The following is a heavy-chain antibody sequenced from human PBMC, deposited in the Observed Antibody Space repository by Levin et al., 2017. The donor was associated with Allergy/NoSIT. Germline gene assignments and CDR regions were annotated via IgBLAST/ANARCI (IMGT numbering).Heavy chain of an antibody. CDR3: AKDRGSSWREYFQH. D-gene: IGHD6-13*01. Sequence: GGSLRLSCAASGFTFSSYAMSWVRQAPGKGLEWVSTVSGSGDSTYYADSVKGRFTISRDKSKNTLYLQMNSLRAEDTAVYYCAKDRGSSWREYFQHWGQGTLVTVSS. CDR2: VSGSGDST. J-gene: IGHJ1*01. V-gene: IGHV3-23*01. CDR1: GFTFSSYA.